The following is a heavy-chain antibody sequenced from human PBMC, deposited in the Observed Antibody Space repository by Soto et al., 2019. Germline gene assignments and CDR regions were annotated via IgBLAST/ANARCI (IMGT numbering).Heavy chain of an antibody. Sequence: SVTVSCTDSEGTSRKYVIIWVRQAPGQGLEWMGGIIPVNGTPNYSQKFQGRVTITRDNSASTAYMELSSLRSEDTAIYCCARWAAGFDYWGQGTLVTVSS. J-gene: IGHJ4*02. CDR1: EGTSRKYV. CDR3: ARWAAGFDY. D-gene: IGHD6-13*01. CDR2: IIPVNGTP. V-gene: IGHV1-69*05.